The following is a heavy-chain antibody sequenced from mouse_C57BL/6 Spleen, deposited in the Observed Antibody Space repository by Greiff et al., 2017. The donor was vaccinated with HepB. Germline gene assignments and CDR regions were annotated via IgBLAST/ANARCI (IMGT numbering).Heavy chain of an antibody. CDR2: ISYDGSN. D-gene: IGHD2-1*01. J-gene: IGHJ2*01. V-gene: IGHV3-6*01. Sequence: EVKLVESGPGLVKPSQSLSLTCSVTCYSITSGYYWNWIRQFPGNKLEWMGYISYDGSNNYNPSLKNRISITRDTSKNQFFLKLNSVTTEDTATYYCARGGNYDYWGQGTTLTVSS. CDR3: ARGGNYDY. CDR1: CYSITSGYY.